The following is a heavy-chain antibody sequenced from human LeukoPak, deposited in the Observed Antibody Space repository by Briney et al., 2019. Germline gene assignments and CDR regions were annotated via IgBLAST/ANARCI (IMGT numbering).Heavy chain of an antibody. CDR1: GFSFSSYD. CDR2: ISDDGSNK. D-gene: IGHD6-6*01. Sequence: GGSLILSCAASGFSFSSYDMHWVRQAPGKGLEWVARISDDGSNKYYGDSVKGRVTISRDNSKNTLFLQMNSLRAEDTAVYYCAKDSSSSNYYYGMDVWGQGTTVTVSS. V-gene: IGHV3-30*18. CDR3: AKDSSSSNYYYGMDV. J-gene: IGHJ6*02.